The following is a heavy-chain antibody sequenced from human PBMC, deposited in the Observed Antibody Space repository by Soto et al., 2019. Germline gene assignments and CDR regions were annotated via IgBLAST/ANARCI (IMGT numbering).Heavy chain of an antibody. D-gene: IGHD2-2*01. V-gene: IGHV1-69*12. CDR3: ARDEVCISTSCDIVYYYYGMDV. Sequence: QVQLVQSGAEVKKPGSSVKVSCKASGGTFSSYAISWVRQAPGQGLEWMGGIIPIFGTANYAQKFQGRVTITADESTSTAYMELSSLRSEDTAVYYCARDEVCISTSCDIVYYYYGMDVWGQGTTVTVSS. CDR2: IIPIFGTA. J-gene: IGHJ6*02. CDR1: GGTFSSYA.